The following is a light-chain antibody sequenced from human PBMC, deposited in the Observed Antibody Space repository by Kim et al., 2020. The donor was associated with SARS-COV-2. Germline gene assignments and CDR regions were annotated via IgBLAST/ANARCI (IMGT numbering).Light chain of an antibody. Sequence: DIQMTQSPSSLSASVGDRVTITCRASQDIRNDLGWYQQYPGRAPKRLIYGASSLQSGVPSRFSGSGSGTEFTLTISSVQPEDFATYFCLQHSTYPITFGQGTRLEIK. CDR1: QDIRND. CDR3: LQHSTYPIT. CDR2: GAS. J-gene: IGKJ5*01. V-gene: IGKV1-17*01.